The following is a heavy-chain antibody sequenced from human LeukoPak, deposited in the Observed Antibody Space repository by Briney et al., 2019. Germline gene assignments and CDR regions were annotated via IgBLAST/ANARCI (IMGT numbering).Heavy chain of an antibody. CDR1: GYSFTTYW. V-gene: IGHV5-51*01. CDR2: IYPGDSDT. CDR3: ARLAYCGGDCYSPVLKLPTFDP. D-gene: IGHD2-21*02. Sequence: GESLKISCDGSGYSFTTYWIGWVRQMPGKGLEWMGIIYPGDSDTRYSPSFQGQVTISADKSISTAYLQWSSLKASDTAMYYCARLAYCGGDCYSPVLKLPTFDPWGQGTLVTVSS. J-gene: IGHJ5*02.